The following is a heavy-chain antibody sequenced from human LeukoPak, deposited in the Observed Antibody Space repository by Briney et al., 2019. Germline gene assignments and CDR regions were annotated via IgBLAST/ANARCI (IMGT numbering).Heavy chain of an antibody. D-gene: IGHD3-3*01. CDR3: ARQGGGLRFLEWLPSDWFDP. Sequence: SETLSLTCTVSGGSISSYYWSWIRQPPGKGLEWIGYIYYSGSTNYNPSLKSRVTISVDTSKNQFSLKLSSVTAADTAVYYCARQGGGLRFLEWLPSDWFDPWGQGTLVTVSS. CDR2: IYYSGST. J-gene: IGHJ5*02. V-gene: IGHV4-59*01. CDR1: GGSISSYY.